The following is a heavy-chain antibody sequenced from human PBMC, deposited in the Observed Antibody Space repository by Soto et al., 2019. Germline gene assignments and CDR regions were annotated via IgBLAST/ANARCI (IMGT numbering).Heavy chain of an antibody. CDR3: ARFCGGGCYRLWFDP. CDR2: INHSGST. CDR1: GASISSYY. D-gene: IGHD2-21*02. Sequence: PSETLSLPCTVSGASISSYYWIWVRQPPGKGLEWIGEINHSGSTNYNPSLKSRVTISVDTSKNQFSLKLSSVTAADTAVYYCARFCGGGCYRLWFDPRGQGTLVTRSS. J-gene: IGHJ5*02. V-gene: IGHV4-34*01.